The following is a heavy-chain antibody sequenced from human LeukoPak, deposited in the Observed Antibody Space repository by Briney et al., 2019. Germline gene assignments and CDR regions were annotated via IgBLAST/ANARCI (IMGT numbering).Heavy chain of an antibody. CDR3: AGEGDGGYVYHWFDP. CDR2: IYHSGST. Sequence: PSETLSLTCTVSGYSISSGYYWGWIRQPPGKGLEWIGSIYHSGSTYYNPSLKSRVTISVDTSKNQFSLKLSSVTAADTAVYYCAGEGDGGYVYHWFDPWGQGTLVTVSS. V-gene: IGHV4-38-2*02. CDR1: GYSISSGYY. J-gene: IGHJ5*02. D-gene: IGHD5-12*01.